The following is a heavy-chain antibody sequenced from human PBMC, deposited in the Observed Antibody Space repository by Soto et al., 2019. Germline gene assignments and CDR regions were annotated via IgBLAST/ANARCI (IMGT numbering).Heavy chain of an antibody. CDR1: GFTFSSYA. Sequence: GGSLRLSCAASGFTFSSYAMNWVRQGPGKGLEWVSVISGSGGSTYYADSVKGRFTISRDNSKNTLYPQMNSLRAEDTAVYYCASRSSGWYFDYWGQGTLVTVSS. J-gene: IGHJ4*02. V-gene: IGHV3-23*01. D-gene: IGHD6-19*01. CDR3: ASRSSGWYFDY. CDR2: ISGSGGST.